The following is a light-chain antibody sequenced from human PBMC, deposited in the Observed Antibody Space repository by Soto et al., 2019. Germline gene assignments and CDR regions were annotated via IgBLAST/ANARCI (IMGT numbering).Light chain of an antibody. CDR2: GAS. CDR3: QQYGSSPPVT. CDR1: QSVSSSY. V-gene: IGKV3-20*01. J-gene: IGKJ5*01. Sequence: EIVLTQSPGTLSLSPGDRATLSCRASQSVSSSYLACYQQKPGQAPRLLIYGASGRATGIPDRFSGSVSGTDFTLTISRLEPEDFAVYYCQQYGSSPPVTFGQGTRLEIK.